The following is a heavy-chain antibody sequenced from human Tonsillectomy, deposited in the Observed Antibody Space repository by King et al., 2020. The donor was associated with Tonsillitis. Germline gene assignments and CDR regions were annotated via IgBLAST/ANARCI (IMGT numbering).Heavy chain of an antibody. D-gene: IGHD5-18*01. CDR2: ISGSGGST. J-gene: IGHJ3*02. CDR3: AKEGRDTVDGWGDAFDI. CDR1: GFTFSSYA. Sequence: VQLVESGGGLVQPGGSLRLSCAASGFTFSSYAMSWVRQAPGKGLEWVSAISGSGGSTYYADSVKGRLTISRDSSRNTLYLQVSSLRAEDTAVYYCAKEGRDTVDGWGDAFDIWGQGTMVTVSS. V-gene: IGHV3-23*04.